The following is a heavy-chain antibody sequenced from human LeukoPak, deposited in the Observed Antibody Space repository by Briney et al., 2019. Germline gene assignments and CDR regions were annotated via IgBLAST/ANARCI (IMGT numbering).Heavy chain of an antibody. CDR3: AKVAITGTTLYYYYYGMDV. V-gene: IGHV3-23*01. Sequence: GGSLRLSCAASGFTFSSYAMSWVRQAPGKGLEWVSAISGSGGSTYYADSVKGRFTISRDNSKNTLYLQMNSLRAEDTAVYYCAKVAITGTTLYYYYYGMDVWGQGTTVTVSS. CDR1: GFTFSSYA. CDR2: ISGSGGST. J-gene: IGHJ6*02. D-gene: IGHD1-7*01.